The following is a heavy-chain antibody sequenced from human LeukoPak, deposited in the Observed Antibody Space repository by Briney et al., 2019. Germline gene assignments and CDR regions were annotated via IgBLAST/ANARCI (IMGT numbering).Heavy chain of an antibody. CDR2: ISGSGGGT. J-gene: IGHJ4*02. D-gene: IGHD1-26*01. CDR1: GLTLSTYA. V-gene: IGHV3-23*01. Sequence: GGSLRLSCAASGLTLSTYAMSWVRQAPGKGLEWVSSISGSGGGTYYADSVRGRFTLSRDNSKNSLFLQMNNLRAEDTAVYYCSIRGAYYFDYWGQGTLVTVSS. CDR3: SIRGAYYFDY.